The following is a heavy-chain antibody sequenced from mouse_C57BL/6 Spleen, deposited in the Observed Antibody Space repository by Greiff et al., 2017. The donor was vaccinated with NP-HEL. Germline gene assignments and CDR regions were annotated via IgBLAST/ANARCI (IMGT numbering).Heavy chain of an antibody. CDR3: ARNRMFDYDAGYAMDD. Sequence: VQLQQPGAELVKPGASVKLSCKASGYTFTSYWMQWVKQRPGQGLEWIGEIDPSDSYTNYNQKFKGKATLTVDTSSSTAYMQLSSLTSEDSAVYYCARNRMFDYDAGYAMDDWGQGTSVTVSS. D-gene: IGHD2-4*01. CDR2: IDPSDSYT. CDR1: GYTFTSYW. J-gene: IGHJ4*01. V-gene: IGHV1-50*01.